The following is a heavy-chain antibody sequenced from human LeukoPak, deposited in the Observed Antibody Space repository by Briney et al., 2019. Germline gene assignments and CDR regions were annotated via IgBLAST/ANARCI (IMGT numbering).Heavy chain of an antibody. J-gene: IGHJ4*02. CDR2: ISHSGST. D-gene: IGHD5-12*01. CDR1: GGSFSGYY. Sequence: PSETLSLTCAVYGGSFSGYYWSWIRQPPGKGLEWIGEISHSGSTNYSPSLKSRVTISVDTSKNQFSLKLSSVTAADTAVYYCARTVEATIGQEYYFDYWGQGTLVTVSS. CDR3: ARTVEATIGQEYYFDY. V-gene: IGHV4-34*01.